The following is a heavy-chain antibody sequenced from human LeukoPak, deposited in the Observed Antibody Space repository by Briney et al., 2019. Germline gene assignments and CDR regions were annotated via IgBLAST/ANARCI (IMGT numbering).Heavy chain of an antibody. J-gene: IGHJ4*02. D-gene: IGHD3-9*01. CDR2: IYYSGST. CDR1: GGSVSSGSYY. CDR3: ARVSYYDISIDY. Sequence: SETLSLTCSVSGGSVSSGSYYWSWIRQPPGKGLEWIGCIYYSGSTNYNPSLESRVTISIDTTKNQFSLKLSSVPAADTAVYYCARVSYYDISIDYWGRGALVTVSS. V-gene: IGHV4-61*01.